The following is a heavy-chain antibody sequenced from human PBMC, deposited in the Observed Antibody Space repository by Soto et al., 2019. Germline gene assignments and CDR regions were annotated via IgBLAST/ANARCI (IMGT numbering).Heavy chain of an antibody. J-gene: IGHJ4*02. D-gene: IGHD1-26*01. CDR2: IGPYGNSI. CDR3: TRGPRADSSGTGAH. V-gene: IGHV3-11*01. CDR1: GFSFRDYF. Sequence: GESLKISCAASGFSFRDYFMSWLRQAPGKGLEWVSYIGPYGNSIYYADSVKGRFTISRDDATKSLHLHMNSLRTDDTAIYYCTRGPRADSSGTGAHWGQGTPVTVSS.